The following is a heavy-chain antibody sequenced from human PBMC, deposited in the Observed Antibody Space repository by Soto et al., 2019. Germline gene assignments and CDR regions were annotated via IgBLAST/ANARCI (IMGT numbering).Heavy chain of an antibody. J-gene: IGHJ6*02. CDR2: INHSGST. Sequence: SSETLSLTCAVYGGSFSGYYWSWIRQPPGKGLEWIGEINHSGSTNYNPSLKSRVTISVDTSKNQFSLKLSSVTAADTAVHYCARVRKPFGVVTYYYYGMDVWGQGTTVTVSS. CDR3: ARVRKPFGVVTYYYYGMDV. CDR1: GGSFSGYY. D-gene: IGHD3-3*01. V-gene: IGHV4-34*01.